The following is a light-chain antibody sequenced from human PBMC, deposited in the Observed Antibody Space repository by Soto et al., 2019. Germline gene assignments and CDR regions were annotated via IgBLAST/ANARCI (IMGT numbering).Light chain of an antibody. CDR1: QGISSY. Sequence: DIQLTQSPSFLSASVGDRVTITCRASQGISSYLAWYQQKPGKAPKLLIYGASTLRSGVPSRFSGSGSGTHFTLTISSLQPEDFGTFYCQQLNSDWYTFGQGTKLEIK. CDR3: QQLNSDWYT. CDR2: GAS. J-gene: IGKJ2*01. V-gene: IGKV1-9*01.